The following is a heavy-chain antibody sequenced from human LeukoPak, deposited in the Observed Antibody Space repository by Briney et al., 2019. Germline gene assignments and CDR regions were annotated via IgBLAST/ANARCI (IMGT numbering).Heavy chain of an antibody. D-gene: IGHD2-15*01. CDR3: ARDLSATWYSLGF. J-gene: IGHJ1*01. Sequence: PGKSLRLSCVASTLSTADYGMSWVRQAPGKGLKWVAGIDWSGDATSYSDSVKGRFTISRDNAKNSLYLQMTSLRAEDTAVYYCARDLSATWYSLGFWGQGALVTVSS. CDR2: IDWSGDAT. CDR1: TLSTADYG. V-gene: IGHV3-20*04.